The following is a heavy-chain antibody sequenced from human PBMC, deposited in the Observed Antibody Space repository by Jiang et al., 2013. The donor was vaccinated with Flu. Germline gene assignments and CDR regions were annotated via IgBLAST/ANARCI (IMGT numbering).Heavy chain of an antibody. J-gene: IGHJ4*02. Sequence: QLVESGGGFVQPGGSLRLSCAASGFTFSSYAMTWVRQAPGKGLEWLSAIGGNGVGTFYADSVKGRFTISRDSSKNTLYLQMNNLGAEDTAVYYCAKRVGPTNRGPFDFWGQGTLVTVSS. CDR3: AKRVGPTNRGPFDF. V-gene: IGHV3-23*04. CDR2: IGGNGVGT. D-gene: IGHD1-26*01. CDR1: GFTFSSYA.